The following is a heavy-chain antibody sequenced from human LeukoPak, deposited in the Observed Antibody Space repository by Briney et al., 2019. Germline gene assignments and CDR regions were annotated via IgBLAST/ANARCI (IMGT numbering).Heavy chain of an antibody. CDR1: GGSISSYY. D-gene: IGHD3-22*01. J-gene: IGHJ3*02. CDR2: IYYSGST. V-gene: IGHV4-59*01. Sequence: SETLSLTCTVSGGSISSYYWSWIRQPPGKGLEWIGYIYYSGSTNYNPPLKSRVTISVDTSKNQFSLKLSSVTAADTAVYYCARDRLNYYDSSGYYPDAFDIWGQGTMVTVSS. CDR3: ARDRLNYYDSSGYYPDAFDI.